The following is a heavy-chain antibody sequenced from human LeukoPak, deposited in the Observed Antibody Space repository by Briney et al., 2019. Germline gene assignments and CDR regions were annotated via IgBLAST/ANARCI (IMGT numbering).Heavy chain of an antibody. V-gene: IGHV4-61*01. Sequence: SETLSLTCTVSGGSISSSSYYWGWIRQPPGKGLEWIRYIYYSGSTNYNPSLKSRVTISVDTSKNQFSLKLSSVTAADTAVYYCAREGYYDSSGYYYRGPFDPWGQGTLVTVSS. CDR3: AREGYYDSSGYYYRGPFDP. CDR1: GGSISSSSYY. D-gene: IGHD3-22*01. CDR2: IYYSGST. J-gene: IGHJ5*02.